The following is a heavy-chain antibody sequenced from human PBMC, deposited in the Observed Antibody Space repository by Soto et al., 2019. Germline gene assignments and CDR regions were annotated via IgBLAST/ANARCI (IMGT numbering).Heavy chain of an antibody. D-gene: IGHD1-26*01. Sequence: PGESLKISCKGSGYSFTSYWIGWVCQMPGKGLEWMGIIYPGDSDTRYSPSFQGQVTISADKSISTAYLQWSSLKVSDTAMYYCARQSGSYYGYYYYGMDVWGQGTTVTVSS. CDR3: ARQSGSYYGYYYYGMDV. CDR2: IYPGDSDT. V-gene: IGHV5-51*01. CDR1: GYSFTSYW. J-gene: IGHJ6*02.